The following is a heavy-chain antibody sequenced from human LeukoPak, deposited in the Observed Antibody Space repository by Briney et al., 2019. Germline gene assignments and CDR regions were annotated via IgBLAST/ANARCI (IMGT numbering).Heavy chain of an antibody. Sequence: PSETLSLTCTVSGGSISSYYWSWIRQPPGKGLEWIGYIYFTGSTNYNPSLKSRVTISVDTPKNQFSLKLSSVTAADTAVYYCARDQRSGDYWFDPWGQGTLVTVSS. V-gene: IGHV4-59*01. D-gene: IGHD4-17*01. J-gene: IGHJ5*02. CDR2: IYFTGST. CDR3: ARDQRSGDYWFDP. CDR1: GGSISSYY.